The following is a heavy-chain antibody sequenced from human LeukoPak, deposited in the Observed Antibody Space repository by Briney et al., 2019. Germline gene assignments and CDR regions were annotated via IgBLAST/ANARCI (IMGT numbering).Heavy chain of an antibody. Sequence: PGGSLRLSCAASGFTFSSYGMHWVRQAPGKGLEWVAVISYDGSNKYYADSVKGRFTISRDNSKNTLYLQMNSLRAEDTAVYYCAKDLPLSLVAITYGMDVWGQGTTVTVSS. D-gene: IGHD1-14*01. CDR2: ISYDGSNK. CDR3: AKDLPLSLVAITYGMDV. CDR1: GFTFSSYG. J-gene: IGHJ6*02. V-gene: IGHV3-30*18.